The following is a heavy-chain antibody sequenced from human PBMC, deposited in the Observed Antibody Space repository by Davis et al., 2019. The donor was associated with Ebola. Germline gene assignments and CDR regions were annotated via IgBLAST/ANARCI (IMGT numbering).Heavy chain of an antibody. Sequence: MPSETLSLTCAVYGGSLSGYYWSWIRQPPGKGLEWIGEINHSGSTNYNPSLKSRVTISVDTSKNQFSLKLSSVTAADTAVYYCARHGEEYLDYWGQGTLVTVSS. CDR2: INHSGST. D-gene: IGHD3-10*01. J-gene: IGHJ4*02. CDR1: GGSLSGYY. CDR3: ARHGEEYLDY. V-gene: IGHV4-34*01.